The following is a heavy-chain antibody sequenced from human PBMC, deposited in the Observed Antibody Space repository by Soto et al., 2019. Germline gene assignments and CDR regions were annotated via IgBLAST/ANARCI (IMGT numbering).Heavy chain of an antibody. CDR2: ISAYNGNT. Sequence: GASVKVSCKASGYTFTSYGISWVRQAPGQGLEWMGWISAYNGNTNYAQKLQGRVTMTTDTSTSTAYMELRSLRSDDTAVYYCARVQRFLEWLEYWFDPWGQGTLVTVSS. D-gene: IGHD3-3*01. J-gene: IGHJ5*02. CDR1: GYTFTSYG. V-gene: IGHV1-18*01. CDR3: ARVQRFLEWLEYWFDP.